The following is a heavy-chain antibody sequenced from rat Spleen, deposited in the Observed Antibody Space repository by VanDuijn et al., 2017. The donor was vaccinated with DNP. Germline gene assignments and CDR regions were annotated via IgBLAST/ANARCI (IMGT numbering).Heavy chain of an antibody. V-gene: IGHV5-25*01. J-gene: IGHJ2*01. Sequence: EVQLVESGVGLVQPGRSLKVSCAASGFTFSNYDMAWVRQAPTKGLEWVAAISPSGGRTYYRDSVKGRFTVSRDNTHSSLYLQMDSLRYEDTATYYCARVAYYYDGSYFDHWGQGVMVTVSS. CDR2: ISPSGGRT. D-gene: IGHD1-12*02. CDR1: GFTFSNYD. CDR3: ARVAYYYDGSYFDH.